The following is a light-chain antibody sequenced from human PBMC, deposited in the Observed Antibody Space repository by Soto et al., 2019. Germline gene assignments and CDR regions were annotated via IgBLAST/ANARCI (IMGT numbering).Light chain of an antibody. CDR3: CAFAGTDTS. CDR2: DVT. V-gene: IGLV2-11*01. CDR1: SSDVGGYNY. Sequence: QSALTQPRSVSGSPGQSVTISCTRSSSDVGGYNYVSWYQQHPGKAPKLMIYDVTKRPSGVPDRFSGSKSGNTASLTISGLQAEDEADYYCCAFAGTDTSFGTGNKLTVL. J-gene: IGLJ1*01.